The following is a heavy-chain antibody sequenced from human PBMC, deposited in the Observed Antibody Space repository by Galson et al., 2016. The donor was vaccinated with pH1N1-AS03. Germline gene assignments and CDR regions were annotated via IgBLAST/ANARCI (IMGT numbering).Heavy chain of an antibody. CDR3: ARSTGGLALRTGFAFDI. D-gene: IGHD3-10*01. V-gene: IGHV5-51*01. CDR2: IYPCDAET. J-gene: IGHJ3*02. CDR1: GYTFTYYW. Sequence: QSGAEVTKPGESLKISCKASGYTFTYYWIGWVRQMPGKGLEWMGVIYPCDAETRYSPSFHGQVTISADKSTNTAYLPWSSLKAADTAMYYCARSTGGLALRTGFAFDIWGQGTMVTVSS.